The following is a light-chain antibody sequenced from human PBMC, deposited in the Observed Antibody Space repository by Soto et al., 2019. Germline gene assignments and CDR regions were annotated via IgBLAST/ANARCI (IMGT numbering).Light chain of an antibody. CDR1: QSLLHITGETF. V-gene: IGKV2D-29*02. J-gene: IGKJ5*01. CDR3: MQSTQLPPN. CDR2: EVS. Sequence: DFVMTQTPLSLSVALGQPASISCKSSQSLLHITGETFLFWYLQKPGQSPQLLIYEVSTRVSGVPDRFSGSGSGTDFTLEISRVETDDVGIYYCMQSTQLPPNFGQGTRLEIK.